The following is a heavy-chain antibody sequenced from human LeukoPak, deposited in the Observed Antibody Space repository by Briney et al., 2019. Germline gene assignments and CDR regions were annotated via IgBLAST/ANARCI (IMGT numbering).Heavy chain of an antibody. CDR3: AKDEGSSSWYETHPAFDY. J-gene: IGHJ4*02. V-gene: IGHV3-30-3*01. CDR1: GFTFSSYA. D-gene: IGHD6-13*01. Sequence: PGGSLRLSCAASGFTFSSYAMHWVRQAPGKGLEWVAVISYDGSNKYYADSVKGRFTISRDNSKNTLYLQMNSLRAEDTAVYYCAKDEGSSSWYETHPAFDYWGQGTLVTVSS. CDR2: ISYDGSNK.